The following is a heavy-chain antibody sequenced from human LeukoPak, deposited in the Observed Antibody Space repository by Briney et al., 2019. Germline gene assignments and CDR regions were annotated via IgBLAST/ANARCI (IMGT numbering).Heavy chain of an antibody. CDR2: ISSSAGTT. D-gene: IGHD5-18*01. CDR3: ARQQQQLWYD. Sequence: GGSLRLSCAASGFTFSSYSVIWARQAPGKGLEWVSYISSSAGTTYYADSVKGRFTISRDNAKNSLYLQMNSLRAEDTAVYFCARQQQQLWYDWGQGTLVTVSS. J-gene: IGHJ4*02. CDR1: GFTFSSYS. V-gene: IGHV3-48*03.